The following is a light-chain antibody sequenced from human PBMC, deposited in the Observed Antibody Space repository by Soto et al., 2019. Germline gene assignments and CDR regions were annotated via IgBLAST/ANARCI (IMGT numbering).Light chain of an antibody. Sequence: DVVMTQSKLSLPGTLGQPASISCRSNQILVHSDGIAYFSWFQQRPGRSPRRLIYKVSNRDSGVPARFSGSGSGTDFALKISRVEAEDVGVYYCMQGTHWPITFGQGTRLEI. CDR3: MQGTHWPIT. V-gene: IGKV2-30*02. CDR1: QILVHSDGIAY. CDR2: KVS. J-gene: IGKJ5*01.